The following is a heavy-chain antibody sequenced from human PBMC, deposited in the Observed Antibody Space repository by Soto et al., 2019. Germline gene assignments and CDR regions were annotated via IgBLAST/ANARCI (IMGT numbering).Heavy chain of an antibody. CDR2: IDSGGTTI. V-gene: IGHV3-48*01. D-gene: IGHD6-19*01. CDR3: ARRTSGWYSDY. CDR1: GFTFSSYS. J-gene: IGHJ4*02. Sequence: EVQLVESGGGLVQPGGSLKLSCAASGFTFSSYSMIWVRQPPGKGLECISYIDSGGTTIYQTDSVKGRFTISRDNAKNSLYLHMNSLRGEDTAVDYCARRTSGWYSDYWGLGTLVTVSS.